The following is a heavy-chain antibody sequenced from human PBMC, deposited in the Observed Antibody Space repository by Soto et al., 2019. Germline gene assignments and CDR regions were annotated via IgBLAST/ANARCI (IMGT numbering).Heavy chain of an antibody. V-gene: IGHV3-30*18. CDR2: ISYDGSNK. J-gene: IGHJ6*02. Sequence: PGGSLRLSCAASGFTFSSYGMHWVRQAPGKGLEWVAVISYDGSNKYYADSEKGRFTISRDNSKNTLYLQMNSLRAEDTAVYYCAKDSDSGSYYNVHYYYGMDVWGQGTTVTVSS. CDR3: AKDSDSGSYYNVHYYYGMDV. CDR1: GFTFSSYG. D-gene: IGHD3-10*01.